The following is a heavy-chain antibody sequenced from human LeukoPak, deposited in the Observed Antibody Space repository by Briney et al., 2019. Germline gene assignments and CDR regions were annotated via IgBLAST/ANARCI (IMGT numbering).Heavy chain of an antibody. CDR2: IYSSGTT. V-gene: IGHV4-59*08. D-gene: IGHD1-26*01. J-gene: IGHJ4*02. CDR3: ARHETGGTYPLKY. Sequence: MSSETLSLTCIVSGGSISNYYWSWFRQPPGKGLESIGHIYSSGTTNYNPSLQSRVTMLVDTSRNQFSLRLSSVTAAGTAVYYCARHETGGTYPLKYWGQGTLVTVSS. CDR1: GGSISNYY.